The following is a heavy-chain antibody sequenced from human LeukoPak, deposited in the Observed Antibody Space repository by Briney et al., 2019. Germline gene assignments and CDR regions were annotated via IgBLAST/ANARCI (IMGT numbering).Heavy chain of an antibody. D-gene: IGHD6-13*01. Sequence: GGSLRLSCAASGFTFSDYYMNWIRQAPGKGLEWISFISTSGNTIYYADSVKGRFTLSRDSAKNSLYLQVNSLRADDTAMYYCAREVAAAAKLDYWGQGSLVTVSS. CDR2: ISTSGNTI. CDR3: AREVAAAAKLDY. CDR1: GFTFSDYY. J-gene: IGHJ4*02. V-gene: IGHV3-11*01.